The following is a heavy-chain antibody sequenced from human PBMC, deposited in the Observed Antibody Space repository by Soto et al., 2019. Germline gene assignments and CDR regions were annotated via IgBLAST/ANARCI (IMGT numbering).Heavy chain of an antibody. V-gene: IGHV3-23*01. CDR1: GFTFSNYA. J-gene: IGHJ4*02. Sequence: GGSLRLSCAASGFTFSNYAMTWVRRAPGRGLEWLSAISGNGDGTYYADSVKGRFTISRDNFKNTLYLQMNSLRAEDTAVYYCAKDDSGFSDVDYWGRGTLVTVSS. CDR2: ISGNGDGT. D-gene: IGHD5-12*01. CDR3: AKDDSGFSDVDY.